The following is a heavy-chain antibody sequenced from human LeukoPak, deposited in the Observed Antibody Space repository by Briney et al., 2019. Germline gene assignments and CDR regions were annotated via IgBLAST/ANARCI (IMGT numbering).Heavy chain of an antibody. CDR3: ARGPYSYDSSGAFDI. CDR2: ISSSGST. J-gene: IGHJ3*02. CDR1: GDSTSSGDYY. Sequence: SQTLSLTCTVSGDSTSSGDYYWSWIRQPAGKGLEWIGRISSSGSTNYNPSLKSRVTISVDTSKNQFSLKLSSVTAADTAVYFCARGPYSYDSSGAFDIWGQGTMVTVSS. V-gene: IGHV4-61*02. D-gene: IGHD3-22*01.